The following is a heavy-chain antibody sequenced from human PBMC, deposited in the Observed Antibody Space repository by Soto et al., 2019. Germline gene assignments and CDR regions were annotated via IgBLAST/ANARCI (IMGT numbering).Heavy chain of an antibody. J-gene: IGHJ4*02. Sequence: SETLSLTCTVSGGSISSSSYYWGWIRQPPGKGLEWIGNIYYSGSTYYNPSLKSRVTISVDTSKNQFSLKLTSVTAADTAVYYCAKDSRIVVVTAPYDYWGQGTLVTVSS. CDR1: GGSISSSSYY. CDR2: IYYSGST. V-gene: IGHV4-39*02. D-gene: IGHD2-21*02. CDR3: AKDSRIVVVTAPYDY.